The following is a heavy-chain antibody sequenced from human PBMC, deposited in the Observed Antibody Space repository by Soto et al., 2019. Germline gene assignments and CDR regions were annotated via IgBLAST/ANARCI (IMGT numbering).Heavy chain of an antibody. J-gene: IGHJ4*02. CDR3: AKDRRAGGNYGFYSDF. Sequence: GGSLRLSCAASGFTFSSYGMTWVRQAPGKGLEWVSFSSATGAGTYYADSVKGRFTISRDNSKNTLYLQMTSLRANDTAVYYCAKDRRAGGNYGFYSDFWGQGALVTVSS. V-gene: IGHV3-23*01. CDR2: SSATGAGT. CDR1: GFTFSSYG. D-gene: IGHD1-7*01.